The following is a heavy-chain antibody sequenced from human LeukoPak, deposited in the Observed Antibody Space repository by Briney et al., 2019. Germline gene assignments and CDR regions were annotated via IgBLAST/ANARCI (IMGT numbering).Heavy chain of an antibody. CDR1: SGSISSYY. D-gene: IGHD6-13*01. V-gene: IGHV4-4*07. J-gene: IGHJ5*02. Sequence: ASETLSLTCTVSSGSISSYYWSWIRQPAGKGLEWIGRIYTSGSTNYNPSLKSRVTMSIDTSKNQFSLNLTSVTAADTAVYYCAREPTQPSRWFDPWGQGTLVTVSS. CDR2: IYTSGST. CDR3: AREPTQPSRWFDP.